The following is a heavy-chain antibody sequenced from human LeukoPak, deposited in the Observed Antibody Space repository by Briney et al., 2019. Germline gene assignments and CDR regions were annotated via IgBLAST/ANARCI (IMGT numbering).Heavy chain of an antibody. Sequence: PGGSLRLSCAASGFTFSDYYMSWIRQAPGKGLEWVSYISSSGSTIYYADSVKGRFTISRDNAKNSLYLQMNSLRAEDTAVYYCAKGSDSSDSSLFDYWGQGTLVTVSS. CDR1: GFTFSDYY. CDR3: AKGSDSSDSSLFDY. V-gene: IGHV3-11*01. J-gene: IGHJ4*02. D-gene: IGHD3-22*01. CDR2: ISSSGSTI.